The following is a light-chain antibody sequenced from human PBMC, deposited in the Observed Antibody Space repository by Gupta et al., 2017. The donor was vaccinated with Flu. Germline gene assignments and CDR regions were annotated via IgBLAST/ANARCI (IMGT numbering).Light chain of an antibody. CDR1: QSLLHSNGYNY. CDR2: LGS. CDR3: RQALQTPRT. V-gene: IGKV2-28*01. Sequence: DIVMTQSPLSLPVTPGEPAPISCRSSQSLLHSNGYNYLDWYLQKPGQSPQLLIYLGSNRASGVPDRFSGSGSGTDFTLKISRVEAEDAGVYYCRQALQTPRTFGQGTKVEIK. J-gene: IGKJ1*01.